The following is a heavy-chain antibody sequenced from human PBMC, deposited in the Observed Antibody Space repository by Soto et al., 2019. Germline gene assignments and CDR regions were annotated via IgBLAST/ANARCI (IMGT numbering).Heavy chain of an antibody. D-gene: IGHD3-3*01. J-gene: IGHJ4*02. CDR2: IYYSGST. CDR1: GGSISSGDYY. Sequence: QVQLQESGPGLVKPSQTLSLTCTVSGGSISSGDYYWSWIRQPPGKGLEWIGYIYYSGSTYYNPSLKSRVTTSVDTSKNQFSLKLSSVTAADTAVYYCARGSTVLRFLEWLPYFDYWGQGTLVTVSS. V-gene: IGHV4-30-4*01. CDR3: ARGSTVLRFLEWLPYFDY.